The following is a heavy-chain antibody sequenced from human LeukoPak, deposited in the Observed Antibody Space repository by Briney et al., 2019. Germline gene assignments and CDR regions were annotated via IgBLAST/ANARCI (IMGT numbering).Heavy chain of an antibody. CDR2: ISTGGSTI. CDR3: ARLYLPATRFDY. CDR1: GFTFSDYY. D-gene: IGHD5-24*01. J-gene: IGHJ4*02. V-gene: IGHV3-11*04. Sequence: GGSLRLSCAASGFTFSDYYMSWIRQAPGKGLQWVSYISTGGSTIYYADSVKGRFTISRDNAKNSLYLQMNSLRAEDTAVYYCARLYLPATRFDYWGQGTLVTVSS.